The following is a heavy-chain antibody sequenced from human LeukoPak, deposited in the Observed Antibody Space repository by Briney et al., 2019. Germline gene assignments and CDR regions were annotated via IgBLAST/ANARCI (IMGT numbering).Heavy chain of an antibody. Sequence: GGSLRLSCAASGFTFSSYSMNWVRQAPGKGLEWVSSISSSSGYIYYADSVKGRFTISRDNAKNSLYLQMNSLRAEDTAVYYCARDLNYYGSGSYPIEIDYWGQGTLVTVSS. D-gene: IGHD3-10*01. V-gene: IGHV3-21*01. CDR2: ISSSSGYI. CDR3: ARDLNYYGSGSYPIEIDY. CDR1: GFTFSSYS. J-gene: IGHJ4*02.